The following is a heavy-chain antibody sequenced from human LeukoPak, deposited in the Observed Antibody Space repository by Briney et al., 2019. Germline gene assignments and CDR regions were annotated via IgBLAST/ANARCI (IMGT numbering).Heavy chain of an antibody. CDR3: ARKGLGRRDGFDV. CDR2: IYYSGST. V-gene: IGHV4-59*01. CDR1: GGSISSYY. D-gene: IGHD3/OR15-3a*01. J-gene: IGHJ3*01. Sequence: ASETLPLTCTVSGGSISSYYWSWIRQPPGKGLEWIGYIYYSGSTNYNPSLKSRVIISVDTSKNQFSLKLSSVTAADTAVYYCARKGLGRRDGFDVWGQGTMVTVSS.